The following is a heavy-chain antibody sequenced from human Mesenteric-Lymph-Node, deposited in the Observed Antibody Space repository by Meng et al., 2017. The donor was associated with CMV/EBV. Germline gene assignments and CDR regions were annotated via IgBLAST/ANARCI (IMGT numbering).Heavy chain of an antibody. CDR3: ARLAGSSSF. CDR1: GGSISSSSYY. J-gene: IGHJ4*02. V-gene: IGHV4-39*01. D-gene: IGHD6-6*01. CDR2: IYYSGST. Sequence: SQTPSLTGTVSGGSISSSSYYRGWIRQPPGKGLEWIGSIYYSGSTYYNPSLKSRVTISVDTSKNQFSLKLSSVTAADTAVYYCARLAGSSSFWGQGTLVTVSS.